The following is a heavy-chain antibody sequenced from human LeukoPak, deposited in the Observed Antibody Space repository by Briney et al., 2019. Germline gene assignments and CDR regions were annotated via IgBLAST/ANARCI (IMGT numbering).Heavy chain of an antibody. CDR2: IKQDGSEK. D-gene: IGHD5-12*01. J-gene: IGHJ4*02. CDR3: ATAYELGDYFDY. Sequence: GGSLRLSCAAAGFTFSNFWMSWVRQAPGKGLEWVANIKQDGSEKYYVDSVKGRFTISRDNAKNSLYLQMNSLRAEDTAVYYCATAYELGDYFDYWGQGTLVTVSS. V-gene: IGHV3-7*01. CDR1: GFTFSNFW.